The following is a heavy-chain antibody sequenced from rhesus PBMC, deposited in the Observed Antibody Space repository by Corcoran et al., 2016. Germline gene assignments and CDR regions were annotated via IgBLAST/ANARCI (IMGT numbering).Heavy chain of an antibody. CDR3: ARYGYSYSFDF. J-gene: IGHJ4*01. CDR2: ILGGGGKT. Sequence: QVQLQESGPGLVKPSETLSLTCGVSGGSITNKYWGWVRQSPGKGLEWIGYILGGGGKTHSNPSLKIRVTSSTDTSKNQFSLELSSVTAADTAIYYCARYGYSYSFDFWGQGVLVTVSS. D-gene: IGHD5-12*01. V-gene: IGHV4-160*01. CDR1: GGSITNKY.